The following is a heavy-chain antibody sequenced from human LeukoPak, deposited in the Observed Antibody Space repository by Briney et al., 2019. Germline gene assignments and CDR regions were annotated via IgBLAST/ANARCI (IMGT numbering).Heavy chain of an antibody. V-gene: IGHV4-34*01. CDR3: ARTGYCSGGSCYSWYFDL. CDR2: INHSGST. CDR1: GGSFSGYY. D-gene: IGHD2-15*01. J-gene: IGHJ2*01. Sequence: SETLSLTCAVYGGSFSGYYWSWIRQPPGKGLEWIGEINHSGSTNYNPSLKSRVTISVDTSKNQFSLKLSSVTAADTAVYYCARTGYCSGGSCYSWYFDLWGRGTLATVSS.